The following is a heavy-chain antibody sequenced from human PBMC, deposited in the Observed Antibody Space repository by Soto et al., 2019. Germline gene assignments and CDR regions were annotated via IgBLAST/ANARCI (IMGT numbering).Heavy chain of an antibody. V-gene: IGHV4-39*01. Sequence: SETLSLTCTVSGGSISSSSYYWGWIRQPPGKGLEWIGSIYYSGSTYYNPSLKSRVTISVDTSKNQFSLKLSSVTAADTAVYYCAISSSWRQTFDYWGQGTLVTVSS. CDR1: GGSISSSSYY. CDR2: IYYSGST. J-gene: IGHJ4*02. CDR3: AISSSWRQTFDY. D-gene: IGHD6-13*01.